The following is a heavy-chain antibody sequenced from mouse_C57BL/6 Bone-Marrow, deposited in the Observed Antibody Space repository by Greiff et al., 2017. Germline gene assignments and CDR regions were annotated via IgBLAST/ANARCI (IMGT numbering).Heavy chain of an antibody. CDR3: ARNLLPHFVY. D-gene: IGHD2-10*01. Sequence: QVQLKQSGAELVRPGASVKLSCKASGYTFTDYYINWVKQRPGQGLEWIARIYPGSGNTYYNEKFKGKATLTAEKSSSTAYMQLSSLTSADSAVYFCARNLLPHFVYWGQGTTLTVSS. V-gene: IGHV1-76*01. J-gene: IGHJ2*01. CDR1: GYTFTDYY. CDR2: IYPGSGNT.